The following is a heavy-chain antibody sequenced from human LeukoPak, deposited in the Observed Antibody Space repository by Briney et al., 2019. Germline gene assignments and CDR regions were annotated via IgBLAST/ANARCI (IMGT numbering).Heavy chain of an antibody. CDR3: ARDRKSGESSEIDF. D-gene: IGHD3-10*01. V-gene: IGHV3-74*01. CDR2: INRDGSTT. J-gene: IGHJ4*02. CDR1: GFTFSNYW. Sequence: GGSLRLSCAASGFTFSNYWVHWVRHAPGKGLVWVSRINRDGSTTNYADSVKGRFTVSRDNAKNTLNLQMNSLRAEDTAVYYCARDRKSGESSEIDFWGQGTLVTVSP.